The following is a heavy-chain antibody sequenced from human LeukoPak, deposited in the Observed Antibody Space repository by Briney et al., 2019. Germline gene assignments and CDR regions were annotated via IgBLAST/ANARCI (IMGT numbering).Heavy chain of an antibody. CDR3: ARGGDYGDYVDFAY. Sequence: GGSLRLSCAASGFTFSGYELNWVRQAPGKGLEWVSYISTTGTTVYYADSVKGRFTISRDNVKNLLYLQMNSLRDEDTAIYYCARGGDYGDYVDFAYWGQGTLVTVSS. CDR1: GFTFSGYE. CDR2: ISTTGTTV. V-gene: IGHV3-48*03. J-gene: IGHJ4*02. D-gene: IGHD4-17*01.